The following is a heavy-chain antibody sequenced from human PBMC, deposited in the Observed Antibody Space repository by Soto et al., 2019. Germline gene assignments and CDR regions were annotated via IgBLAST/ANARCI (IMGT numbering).Heavy chain of an antibody. V-gene: IGHV3-33*01. J-gene: IGHJ6*02. D-gene: IGHD1-1*01. Sequence: QLVESGGGVVQPGRSLRLSCVASGFTFSNYGMHWVRQAPGKGLEWVAVIWHDGGSRFYADSVKGRFTISRDNTKKTLYLQMTSLRAEDTAVYYCATDETQFERRPSYGMDVWGQGTTVTVS. CDR2: IWHDGGSR. CDR1: GFTFSNYG. CDR3: ATDETQFERRPSYGMDV.